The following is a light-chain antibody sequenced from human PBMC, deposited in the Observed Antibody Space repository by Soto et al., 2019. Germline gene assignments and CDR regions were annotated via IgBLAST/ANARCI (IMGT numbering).Light chain of an antibody. J-gene: IGKJ4*01. Sequence: EIVLTQSPGTLSLSLGERATLSCRASQSVRSSYLAWYQQKPGQAPRLLIYGASSRATGIPDRFSGSGSGTDFTLTISRLEPEDFAVYYCQQYGSSPLTFGGGTKVDIK. CDR2: GAS. CDR1: QSVRSSY. V-gene: IGKV3-20*01. CDR3: QQYGSSPLT.